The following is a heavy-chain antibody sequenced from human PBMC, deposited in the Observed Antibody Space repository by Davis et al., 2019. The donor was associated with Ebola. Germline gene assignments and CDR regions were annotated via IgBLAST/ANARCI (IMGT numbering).Heavy chain of an antibody. V-gene: IGHV4-34*01. CDR2: INHSGST. D-gene: IGHD3-16*02. CDR3: ARGGSYRPYYFDF. Sequence: PGGSLRLSCTVSGGSISSYYWSWIRQPPGKGLEWIGEINHSGSTNYNPSLKSRVTISVDTSKDQFSLKLSSVTAAETAVYYCARGGSYRPYYFDFWGQGTLVTVSS. CDR1: GGSISSYY. J-gene: IGHJ4*02.